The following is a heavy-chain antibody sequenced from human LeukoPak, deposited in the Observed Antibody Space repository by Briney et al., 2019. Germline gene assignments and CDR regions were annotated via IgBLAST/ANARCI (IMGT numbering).Heavy chain of an antibody. CDR3: AGYCGGYCYLLANGDY. CDR1: RGSFIGDY. CDR2: INNSGST. D-gene: IGHD2-21*01. V-gene: IGHV4-34*01. J-gene: IGHJ4*02. Sequence: PSETLSLTSADYRGSFIGDYWSSIPPRPREGREWSGQINNSGSTNYNPSLKSRVTISVDTSKNQFSLKLSSVTAADTAVYYCAGYCGGYCYLLANGDYWGQGTLVTVSS.